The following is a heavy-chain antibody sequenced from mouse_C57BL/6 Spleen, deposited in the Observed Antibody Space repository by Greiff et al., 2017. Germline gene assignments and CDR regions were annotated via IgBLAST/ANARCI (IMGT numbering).Heavy chain of an antibody. CDR3: TLYYGSSYRYFDV. Sequence: VQLQQSGAELVRPGASVKLSCTASGFNIKDDYMHWVKQRPEQGLEWIGWIDPENGDTEYASKFQGKAPITADTSSNTAYLQLSSLTSEDTAVYYCTLYYGSSYRYFDVWGTGTTVTVSS. CDR2: IDPENGDT. J-gene: IGHJ1*03. V-gene: IGHV14-4*01. D-gene: IGHD1-1*01. CDR1: GFNIKDDY.